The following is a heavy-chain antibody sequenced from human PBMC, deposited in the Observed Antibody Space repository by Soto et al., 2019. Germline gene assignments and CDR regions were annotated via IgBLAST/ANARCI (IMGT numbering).Heavy chain of an antibody. V-gene: IGHV1-69*13. CDR2: IIPIFGTA. D-gene: IGHD4-17*01. Sequence: WASVKVSCKASGGTFSSYAISWVRQAPGQGLEWMGGIIPIFGTANYAQKFQGRVTITADESTSTAYMELSSLRSEDTAVYYCARVVTVTTGWGYYFDYWGQGTLVTVSS. J-gene: IGHJ4*02. CDR3: ARVVTVTTGWGYYFDY. CDR1: GGTFSSYA.